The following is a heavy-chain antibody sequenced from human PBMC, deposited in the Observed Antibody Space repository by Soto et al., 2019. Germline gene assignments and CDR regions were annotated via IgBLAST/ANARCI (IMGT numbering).Heavy chain of an antibody. D-gene: IGHD2-2*01. CDR2: IYYSGST. V-gene: IGHV4-39*07. J-gene: IGHJ5*02. Sequence: SETLSLTCTVSGGSISSSSYYWGWIRQPPGKGLEWIGYIYYSGSTYYNPSLKSRVTISVDRSRNQFSLKLSSVTAADTAVYYCARVPDRWGQGTLVTAPQ. CDR3: ARVPDR. CDR1: GGSISSSSYY.